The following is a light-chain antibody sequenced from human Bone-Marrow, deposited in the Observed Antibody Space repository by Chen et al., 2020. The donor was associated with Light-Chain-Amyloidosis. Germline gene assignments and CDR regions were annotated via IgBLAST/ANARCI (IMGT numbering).Light chain of an antibody. CDR2: DDS. CDR1: NIGSTS. J-gene: IGLJ3*02. CDR3: QVWDRSSDRPV. Sequence: SYVQTQPSSVSVAPGQPATLACGGNNIGSTSVHWYQQTPGQAPLLVVYDDSDRPSGIPERLSGSNSGNTATLTISRVEAGDEADYYCQVWDRSSDRPVFGGGTKLTVL. V-gene: IGLV3-21*02.